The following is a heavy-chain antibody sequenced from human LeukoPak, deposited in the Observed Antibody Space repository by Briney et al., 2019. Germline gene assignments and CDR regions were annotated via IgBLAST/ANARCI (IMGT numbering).Heavy chain of an antibody. CDR2: IYYSGNT. D-gene: IGHD3-3*01. Sequence: SETLSLTCTVSGGSISSYYWSWIRQPPGKGLEWIGYIYYSGNTNYNPSLKSRVTISVDTSKNQFSLKLSSVTAADTGVYYCARGRVITIFGVATGGNWFDPWGQGTWSPSPQ. CDR1: GGSISSYY. J-gene: IGHJ5*02. V-gene: IGHV4-59*12. CDR3: ARGRVITIFGVATGGNWFDP.